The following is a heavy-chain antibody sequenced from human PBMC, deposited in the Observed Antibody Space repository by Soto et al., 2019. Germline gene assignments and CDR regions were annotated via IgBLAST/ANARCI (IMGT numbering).Heavy chain of an antibody. CDR1: GFTFSSYG. CDR2: ISYDGSNK. Sequence: VQLVESGGGVVQPGRSLRLSCAASGFTFSSYGMHWVRQAPGKGLEWVAVISYDGSNKYYADSVKGRFTISRDNSKNTLYLQMNSLRAEDTAVYYCAKGDDYVWGSYPPFDCWGQGTLVTVSS. J-gene: IGHJ4*02. V-gene: IGHV3-30*18. CDR3: AKGDDYVWGSYPPFDC. D-gene: IGHD3-16*02.